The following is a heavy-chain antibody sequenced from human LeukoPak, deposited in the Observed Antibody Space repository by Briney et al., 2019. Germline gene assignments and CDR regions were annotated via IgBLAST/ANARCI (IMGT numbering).Heavy chain of an antibody. CDR2: ISAYNGNT. Sequence: ASVKVSCKASGYTFTSYGISWVRQAPGQGLEWMGWISAYNGNTNYAQKLQGRVTMTTDTSTSTAYMELRSLRSDDTAVYYCARDAGIAVAGPLGLDYWGQGTLVTVYS. J-gene: IGHJ4*02. CDR3: ARDAGIAVAGPLGLDY. V-gene: IGHV1-18*01. D-gene: IGHD6-19*01. CDR1: GYTFTSYG.